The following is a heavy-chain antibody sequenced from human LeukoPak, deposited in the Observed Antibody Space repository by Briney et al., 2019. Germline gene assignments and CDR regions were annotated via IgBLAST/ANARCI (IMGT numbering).Heavy chain of an antibody. Sequence: GGSLRLSCTGSGFIFGDYAMNWVRQAPGKGLEWVANINLDGSEKYYGDSVKGRFTISRDNAKNSLYLQMNSLRADDTAVYYCARKSYCSGGSCYYFVFDYWGQGTLVTVSS. CDR2: INLDGSEK. CDR3: ARKSYCSGGSCYYFVFDY. CDR1: GFIFGDYA. V-gene: IGHV3-7*01. D-gene: IGHD2-15*01. J-gene: IGHJ4*02.